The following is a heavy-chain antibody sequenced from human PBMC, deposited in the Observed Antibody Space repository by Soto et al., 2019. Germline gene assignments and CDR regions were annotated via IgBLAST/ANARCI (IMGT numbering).Heavy chain of an antibody. J-gene: IGHJ4*02. CDR3: AREDY. V-gene: IGHV3-30-3*01. Sequence: QVQLVESGGGVVQPGRSLRLSCAASGFTFNNYAMHWVRQAPGKGLEWVALISYDGSNKYYADSVEGRFTISRDNSKNTLYLQMNSLRAEDTAVYYCAREDYWGQGTLVTVSS. CDR2: ISYDGSNK. CDR1: GFTFNNYA.